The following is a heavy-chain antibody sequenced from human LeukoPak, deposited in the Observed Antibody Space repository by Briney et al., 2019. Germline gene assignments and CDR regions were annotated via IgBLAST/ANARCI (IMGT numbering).Heavy chain of an antibody. Sequence: GASVKVSCKASGGTFSSYAISWVRQAPGQGLEWMGGIIPIFGTANYAQKFQGRVTITADESTSTAYMELSSLRSEDTAVYYCARDSALAKYYYDSSGYYYPTYWGQGTLVTVSS. J-gene: IGHJ4*02. D-gene: IGHD3-22*01. V-gene: IGHV1-69*13. CDR1: GGTFSSYA. CDR2: IIPIFGTA. CDR3: ARDSALAKYYYDSSGYYYPTY.